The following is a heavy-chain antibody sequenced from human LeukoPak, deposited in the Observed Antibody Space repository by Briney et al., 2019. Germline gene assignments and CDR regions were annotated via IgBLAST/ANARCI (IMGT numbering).Heavy chain of an antibody. CDR3: ARVDYYDSSGYPGNWYFDL. D-gene: IGHD3-22*01. CDR2: IYHSGST. V-gene: IGHV4-38-2*01. CDR1: GYSISSGYY. J-gene: IGHJ2*01. Sequence: SETLSLTCVVSGYSISSGYYWGWIRQPPGKGLEWIGRIYHSGSTYYNPSLKSRVTISLDTSKNQFSLKLSSVTAADTAVYYCARVDYYDSSGYPGNWYFDLWGRGTLVTVSS.